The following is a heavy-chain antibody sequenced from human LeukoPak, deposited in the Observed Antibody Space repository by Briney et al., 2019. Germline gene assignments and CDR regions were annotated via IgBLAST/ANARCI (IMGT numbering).Heavy chain of an antibody. D-gene: IGHD1-20*01. J-gene: IGHJ6*02. CDR3: LNWKLEDGMDV. CDR2: ISSSSSYI. Sequence: GGSLRLSCAASGFTFSSYSMNWVRQAPGKGLEWVSSISSSSSYIYYADSVKGRFTISRDNSKNTLYLQMNSLRAEDTAVYYCLNWKLEDGMDVWGQGTTVTVSS. V-gene: IGHV3-21*01. CDR1: GFTFSSYS.